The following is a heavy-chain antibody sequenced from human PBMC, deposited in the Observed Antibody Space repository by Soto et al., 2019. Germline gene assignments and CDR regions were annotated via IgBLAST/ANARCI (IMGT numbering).Heavy chain of an antibody. D-gene: IGHD3-10*01. J-gene: IGHJ5*02. CDR1: GGSISSGGYY. Sequence: QVQLQESGPGLVKPSQTLSLTCTVSGGSISSGGYYWSWIRQHPGKGLEWIGYIYYSGSTYYNPSLKSRVTISVDTSKNQFSLKLSSVTAADMAVYYCARDGGYLNYYGSGSYYSNWFDPWGQGTLVTVSS. CDR3: ARDGGYLNYYGSGSYYSNWFDP. CDR2: IYYSGST. V-gene: IGHV4-31*03.